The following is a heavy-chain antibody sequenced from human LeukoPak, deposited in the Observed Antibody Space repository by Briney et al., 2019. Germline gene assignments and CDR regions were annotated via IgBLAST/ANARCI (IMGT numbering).Heavy chain of an antibody. CDR1: GGSISSYY. CDR2: IYYSGST. D-gene: IGHD3-22*01. CDR3: ARVLDYYPNAFDI. Sequence: SETLSLTCTVSGGSISSYYWSWIRQPPGKGLEWIGYIYYSGSTNYNPSPKSRVTMSVDTSKNQFSLKLSSVTAADTAVYYCARVLDYYPNAFDIWGQGTMVTVSS. V-gene: IGHV4-59*12. J-gene: IGHJ3*02.